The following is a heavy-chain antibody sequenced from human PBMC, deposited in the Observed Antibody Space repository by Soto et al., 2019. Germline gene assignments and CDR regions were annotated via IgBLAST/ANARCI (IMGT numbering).Heavy chain of an antibody. Sequence: QVQLVESGGGLVKPGGSLRLSCVASGFTFSDFYMTWIRQAPGKGLEWVSYISTRATYTVYADSVKGRFTISRDNAKKSLYLQMNSLRAEDTAVYYCARSLVRGVTYCNYAMDVWGQGTTVTVSS. CDR3: ARSLVRGVTYCNYAMDV. CDR2: ISTRATYT. V-gene: IGHV3-11*06. J-gene: IGHJ6*02. CDR1: GFTFSDFY. D-gene: IGHD3-10*01.